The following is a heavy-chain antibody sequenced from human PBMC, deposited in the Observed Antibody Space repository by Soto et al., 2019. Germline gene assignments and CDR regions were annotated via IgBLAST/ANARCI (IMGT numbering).Heavy chain of an antibody. CDR2: ISYDGSNK. Sequence: QVQLVESGGGVVQPGRSLRLSCAASGFTFSSYAMHWVRQAPGKGLEWVAVISYDGSNKYYADSVKGRFTISRDNSKNPLYLQMNSLRAEDTAVYYCARSAAVAGTVDYWGQGTLVTVSS. CDR1: GFTFSSYA. D-gene: IGHD6-19*01. J-gene: IGHJ4*02. V-gene: IGHV3-30-3*01. CDR3: ARSAAVAGTVDY.